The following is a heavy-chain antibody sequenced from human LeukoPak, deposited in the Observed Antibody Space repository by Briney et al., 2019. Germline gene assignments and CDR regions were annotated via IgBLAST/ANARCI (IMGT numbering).Heavy chain of an antibody. V-gene: IGHV3-23*01. Sequence: GGSLRLSCAASGFTFSTFPMNWVRQAPGKGLEWVSGISSSDDVTYYADSVRGRFTISRDTAKNSLYLQMNSLRAEDTAMYYCARDSDDYDSSAYRRGVRYFDYWGQGTLVTVSS. D-gene: IGHD3-22*01. CDR3: ARDSDDYDSSAYRRGVRYFDY. J-gene: IGHJ4*02. CDR2: ISSSDDVT. CDR1: GFTFSTFP.